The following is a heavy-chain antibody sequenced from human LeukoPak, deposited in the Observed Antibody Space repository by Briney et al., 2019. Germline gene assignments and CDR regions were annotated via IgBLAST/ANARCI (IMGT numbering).Heavy chain of an antibody. CDR1: GFTLSSYA. D-gene: IGHD3-22*01. V-gene: IGHV3-30-3*01. Sequence: PGRSLRLSCAASGFTLSSYAMHWVRQAPGKGLEWVAVISYDGSNKYYADSVKGRFTISRDNSKNTLYLQMNSLRAEDTAVYYCARDADTYYYDTPPQFAFDIWGQGTMVTVSS. J-gene: IGHJ3*02. CDR2: ISYDGSNK. CDR3: ARDADTYYYDTPPQFAFDI.